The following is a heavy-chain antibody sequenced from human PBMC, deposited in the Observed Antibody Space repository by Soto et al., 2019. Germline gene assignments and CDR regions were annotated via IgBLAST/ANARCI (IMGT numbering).Heavy chain of an antibody. CDR3: ARDTSRGEYDY. CDR2: INVYNGNT. Sequence: QVQLVQSGAEVKKPGASVKVSCKASGYTITSYGISWVRQAPGQGLEWMGWINVYNGNTNYAQKLQGRVTMTTETSTSTAYLDLRSLRSDDTAVYFCARDTSRGEYDYWGQGTLVTVSS. V-gene: IGHV1-18*01. CDR1: GYTITSYG. J-gene: IGHJ4*02. D-gene: IGHD3-10*01.